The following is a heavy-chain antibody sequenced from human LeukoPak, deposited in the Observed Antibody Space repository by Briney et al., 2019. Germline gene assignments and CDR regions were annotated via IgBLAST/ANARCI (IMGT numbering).Heavy chain of an antibody. V-gene: IGHV3-30*02. Sequence: GSLRLSCAASGFTFSSYEMNWVRQAPGKGLEWVAFIRYDGSNECYADSVKGRFTISRDNSKNTLYLQMHSLRPEDTAVYYCAKEGYYYLDVWGKGTTVTISS. CDR3: AKEGYYYLDV. CDR1: GFTFSSYE. CDR2: IRYDGSNE. J-gene: IGHJ6*03.